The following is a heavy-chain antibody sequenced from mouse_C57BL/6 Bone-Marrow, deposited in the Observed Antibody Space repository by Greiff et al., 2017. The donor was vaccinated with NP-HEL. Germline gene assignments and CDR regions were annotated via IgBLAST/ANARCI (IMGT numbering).Heavy chain of an antibody. J-gene: IGHJ2*01. Sequence: EVQLQQSVAELVRPGASVKLSCTASGFNFKNTYMHWVKQRPEQGLEWIGRIDPANGNTKYAPKFQGKATITADTSSNTVYLQLSSLTSEDTAIYYCARSLLRRYWGQGTTLTVSS. CDR3: ARSLLRRY. CDR1: GFNFKNTY. CDR2: IDPANGNT. V-gene: IGHV14-3*01. D-gene: IGHD1-1*01.